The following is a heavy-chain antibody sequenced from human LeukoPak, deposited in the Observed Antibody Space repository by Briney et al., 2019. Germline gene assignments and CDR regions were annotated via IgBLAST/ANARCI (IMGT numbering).Heavy chain of an antibody. Sequence: GGSLRLSCAASGFALSSHWMTWVRQVPGRGPEWVANVNRDGSETYYLDSVKGRFTISRDNAKNSLYLQMNSLRAEDTAIYYCTRVGYIDEGIDYWGQGTLVTVSS. D-gene: IGHD5-24*01. CDR1: GFALSSHW. CDR2: VNRDGSET. CDR3: TRVGYIDEGIDY. J-gene: IGHJ4*02. V-gene: IGHV3-7*04.